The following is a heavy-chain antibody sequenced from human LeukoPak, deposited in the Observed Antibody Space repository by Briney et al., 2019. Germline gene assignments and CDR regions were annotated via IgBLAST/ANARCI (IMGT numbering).Heavy chain of an antibody. V-gene: IGHV3-23*01. CDR1: GFTFSSYS. CDR2: ILASGSPT. Sequence: GGSLRLSCAASGFTFSSYSMNWVRQAPGKGLQWVANILASGSPTYYADSVKGRFIISRDNSKNTVYLQMNSLRVEDTAIYYCAKDLRPDGVDNFDHWGQGILVTVSS. J-gene: IGHJ4*02. CDR3: AKDLRPDGVDNFDH. D-gene: IGHD2-8*01.